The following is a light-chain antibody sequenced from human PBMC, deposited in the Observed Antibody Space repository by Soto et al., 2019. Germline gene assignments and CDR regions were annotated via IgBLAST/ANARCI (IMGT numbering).Light chain of an antibody. Sequence: QSALTQPASVSGSPGQSITISCTGTSSDVGGHNSVSWYRQDPGKAPKLMIYDVSNRPSGVSDRFSGSKSGNTASLTISGLQIEDEADYYCSSFTRSVNYLFGNGTKVTV. CDR1: SSDVGGHNS. CDR3: SSFTRSVNYL. V-gene: IGLV2-14*01. J-gene: IGLJ1*01. CDR2: DVS.